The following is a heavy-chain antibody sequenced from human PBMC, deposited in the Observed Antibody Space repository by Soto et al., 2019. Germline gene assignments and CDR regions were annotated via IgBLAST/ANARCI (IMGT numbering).Heavy chain of an antibody. CDR2: ISSSSSYT. V-gene: IGHV3-11*03. D-gene: IGHD2-21*02. J-gene: IGHJ4*02. CDR3: ARSRLAYCGGDCYSSFDY. CDR1: GFTFSDYY. Sequence: PGGSLRLSCAASGFTFSDYYMSWIRQAPGKGLEWVSYISSSSSYTNYADSVKGRFTISRDNAKNSLYLQMNSLRAEDTAVYYCARSRLAYCGGDCYSSFDYWGQGTLVTVSS.